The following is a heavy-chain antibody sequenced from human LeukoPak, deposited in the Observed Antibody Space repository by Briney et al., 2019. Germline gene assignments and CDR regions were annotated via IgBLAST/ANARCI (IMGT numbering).Heavy chain of an antibody. J-gene: IGHJ4*02. CDR2: IFYSGSP. CDR1: GGSLTSYY. CDR3: ARDSGSQNY. V-gene: IGHV4-59*12. D-gene: IGHD1-26*01. Sequence: SETLSLTCTVSGGSLTSYYWSWMRQPPGKGLEWIGNIFYSGSPNYNPSLKSRVTMSVDTSKNQFSLKLSSVTAADTAVYYCARDSGSQNYWGQGTLVTVSS.